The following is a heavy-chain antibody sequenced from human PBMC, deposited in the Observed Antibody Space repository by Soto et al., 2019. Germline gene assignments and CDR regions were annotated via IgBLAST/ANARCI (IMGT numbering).Heavy chain of an antibody. V-gene: IGHV1-18*04. CDR3: ARDSSSWYGAMYYYYGMDV. CDR2: ISAYNGNT. D-gene: IGHD6-13*01. CDR1: GYTFTSYG. Sequence: ASVKVSCKASGYTFTSYGINRVRQAPGQGLEWMGSISAYNGNTHYAQKLQGRVTMTTDTSTSTAYMELRSLRSDDTAVYYCARDSSSWYGAMYYYYGMDVWGQGTTVTVSS. J-gene: IGHJ6*02.